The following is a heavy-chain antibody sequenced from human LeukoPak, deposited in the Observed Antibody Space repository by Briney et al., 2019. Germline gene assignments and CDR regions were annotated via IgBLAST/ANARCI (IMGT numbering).Heavy chain of an antibody. Sequence: GGSLRLSCSASGFTFSSYAMHWVRQAPGKGLEYVSVISSNGGSTYYADSVTGRFTISRDNSKNTLYLQMNSLRAEDTAVYYCARDRGGYNLFDYWGQGTLVTVSS. CDR1: GFTFSSYA. J-gene: IGHJ4*02. V-gene: IGHV3-64*04. CDR2: ISSNGGST. D-gene: IGHD5-24*01. CDR3: ARDRGGYNLFDY.